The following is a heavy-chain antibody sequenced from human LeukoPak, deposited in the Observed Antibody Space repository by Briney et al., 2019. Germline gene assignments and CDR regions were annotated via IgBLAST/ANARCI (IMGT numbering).Heavy chain of an antibody. CDR1: GLILSNNY. CDR2: IYSGGNT. Sequence: GGSLRLSCAASGLILSNNYMSWVRQAPGKGLEWVSVIYSGGNTYYADSVKGRFTISRDNSKDTLYLQMSSLRAEDTAVYYCARGYGSGSPGDYWGQGTLVTVSS. D-gene: IGHD3-10*01. J-gene: IGHJ4*02. CDR3: ARGYGSGSPGDY. V-gene: IGHV3-53*01.